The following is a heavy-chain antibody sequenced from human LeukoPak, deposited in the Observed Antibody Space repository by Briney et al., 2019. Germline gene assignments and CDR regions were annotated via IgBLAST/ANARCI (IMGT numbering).Heavy chain of an antibody. CDR2: INSVGSSR. D-gene: IGHD2-21*01. Sequence: GGSLRLSCAASGFTFSSYWMHWVRQAPGKGLVWVSRINSVGSSRSYADSVKGRFTISRDNAKNTLDLQMNSLRAEDTAVYYCAKDRHIGGPIDYWGQGTLVTVSS. CDR3: AKDRHIGGPIDY. J-gene: IGHJ4*02. V-gene: IGHV3-74*01. CDR1: GFTFSSYW.